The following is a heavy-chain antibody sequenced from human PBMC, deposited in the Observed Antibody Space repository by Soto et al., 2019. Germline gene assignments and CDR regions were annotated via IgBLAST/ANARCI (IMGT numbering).Heavy chain of an antibody. Sequence: QVQLRESGPGLVKSSETLSLTCTVSGGSISSSDDYWSWIRQSPDRGLEWIGHMYNGGATFSSPALRSRIPSSDAPSKNQFFLKVLSFSAADPAVFYFARGSSGDKVDYWGQGILVTVSS. CDR3: ARGSSGDKVDY. J-gene: IGHJ4*02. CDR2: MYNGGAT. CDR1: GGSISSSDDY. D-gene: IGHD3-10*01. V-gene: IGHV4-30-4*01.